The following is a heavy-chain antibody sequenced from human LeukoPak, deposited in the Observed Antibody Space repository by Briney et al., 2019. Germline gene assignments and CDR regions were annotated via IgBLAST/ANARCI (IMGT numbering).Heavy chain of an antibody. J-gene: IGHJ5*02. CDR1: GSPISTYSC. CDR2: VFTSGST. V-gene: IGHV4-4*07. CDR3: VGDDTVFDP. Sequence: SETLFLTCAASGSPISTYSCCRWIRQPAGKGLEWIGRVFTSGSTNYNPSLRSRVTVSLDTSKNQFTLRLTSVTAADTAVYDRVGDDTVFDPWGQGTLVTVSS.